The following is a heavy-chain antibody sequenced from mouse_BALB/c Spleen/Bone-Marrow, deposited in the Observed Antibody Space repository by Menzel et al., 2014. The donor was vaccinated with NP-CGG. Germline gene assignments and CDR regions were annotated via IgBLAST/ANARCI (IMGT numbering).Heavy chain of an antibody. CDR1: GFTFSSYD. CDR3: ARAEGKLLRLLFVY. V-gene: IGHV5-9-4*01. J-gene: IGHJ3*01. CDR2: ISSGGSYT. D-gene: IGHD1-2*01. Sequence: EVQGVESGGGLVKPGGSLKLSCAASGFTFSSYDMSWVRQSPEKRLEWVAEISSGGSYTYYPENVTGRFTISRDNAKNTLYLEMSSLRSEDTAMYYCARAEGKLLRLLFVYWGQGTLVTVSA.